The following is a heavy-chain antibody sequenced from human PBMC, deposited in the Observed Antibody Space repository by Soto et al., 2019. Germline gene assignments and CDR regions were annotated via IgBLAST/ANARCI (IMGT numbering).Heavy chain of an antibody. CDR2: ISGNDGKT. D-gene: IGHD2-2*01. Sequence: GASVKVSCKASGYRFTNHGISWVRQAPGQGLEWMGWISGNDGKTKYARKFQGRVTMTTDTSTSTAYMEVRSLRSDDTAVYYCARDFYHLAYYFDHWGQGTLVTVSS. V-gene: IGHV1-18*01. CDR3: ARDFYHLAYYFDH. CDR1: GYRFTNHG. J-gene: IGHJ4*02.